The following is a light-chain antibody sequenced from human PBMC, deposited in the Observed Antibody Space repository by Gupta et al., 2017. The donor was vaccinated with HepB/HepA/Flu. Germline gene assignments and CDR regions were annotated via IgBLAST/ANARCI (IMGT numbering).Light chain of an antibody. CDR2: RDN. J-gene: IGLJ3*02. Sequence: QSGVTQSPSASGTPGQRVTISCSGSSSNIGNNYVYWYQQLPGTAPKLFIYRDNQRPSGVPDRFSGSKSGTIASLAISELRVEDEADYYCAVWDDGWVFGGGTKLTVL. V-gene: IGLV1-47*01. CDR1: SSNIGNNY. CDR3: AVWDDGWV.